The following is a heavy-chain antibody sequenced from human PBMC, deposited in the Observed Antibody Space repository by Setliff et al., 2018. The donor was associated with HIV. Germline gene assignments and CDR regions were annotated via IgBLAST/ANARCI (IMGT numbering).Heavy chain of an antibody. CDR1: GFTFSSYA. CDR3: ARKALTGSATPPVFDY. V-gene: IGHV3-64*02. CDR2: ISPDGGST. Sequence: LRLSCAASGFTFSSYAFHWVRQAPGKGLEYVSAISPDGGSTFYADSVKGRFTISRDNSKNTLYLQMGSLRPEGMAVYYCARKALTGSATPPVFDYWGQGTLVTVSS. D-gene: IGHD7-27*01. J-gene: IGHJ4*02.